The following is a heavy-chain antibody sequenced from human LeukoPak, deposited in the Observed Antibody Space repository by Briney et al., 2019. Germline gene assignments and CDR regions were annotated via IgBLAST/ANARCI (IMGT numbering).Heavy chain of an antibody. CDR3: ARDKNVVVVPAAMDY. J-gene: IGHJ4*02. V-gene: IGHV3-21*04. Sequence: GGSLRLSCAASGFTFSSYSMNWVRQAPGKGLEWVSSISSSSSYIYYADSVKGRFTISRDNAKNSLYLQMNSLRAEDTAVYYCARDKNVVVVPAAMDYWGQGTLVTVSS. CDR1: GFTFSSYS. CDR2: ISSSSSYI. D-gene: IGHD2-2*01.